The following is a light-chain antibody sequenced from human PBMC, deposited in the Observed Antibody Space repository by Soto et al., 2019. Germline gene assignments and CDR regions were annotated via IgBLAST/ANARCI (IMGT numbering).Light chain of an antibody. J-gene: IGKJ4*01. V-gene: IGKV3-15*01. Sequence: EIVMTQSPATLSVSRGERATLSCRANQAISSNLAWYQHKPGQTPRLLIYDTSTRATGVPTRFSGSRSGAEFTLTINSLQSEDFAVYYCQPYNNWPLTFGGGTKVDIK. CDR2: DTS. CDR1: QAISSN. CDR3: QPYNNWPLT.